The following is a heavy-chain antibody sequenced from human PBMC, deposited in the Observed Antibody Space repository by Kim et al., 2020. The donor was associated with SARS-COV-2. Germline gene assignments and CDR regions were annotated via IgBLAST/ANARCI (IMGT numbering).Heavy chain of an antibody. CDR3: ARPGGSLYFQFDL. D-gene: IGHD2-8*01. Sequence: GESLKISCQGSGFSFSDWWIGWLRQTPGKGLEWIGIIFPGDYETKYSPSFQGQVTMSAERSSSSTSLHWTNLKTSDAATYFCARPGGSLYFQFDLWGQGTQVTVS. V-gene: IGHV5-51*01. J-gene: IGHJ5*01. CDR2: IFPGDYET. CDR1: GFSFSDWW.